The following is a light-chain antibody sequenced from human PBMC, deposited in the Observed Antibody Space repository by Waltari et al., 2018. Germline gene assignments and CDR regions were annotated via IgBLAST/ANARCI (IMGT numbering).Light chain of an antibody. Sequence: QSALTQTDSVSGSPGQSIPIPCPATSTDVGLYIYVPWYQQHPGKPPKLMVYEVSYRPSGISNRFSGSKSGNTASLTISGLQADDEADYYCSSYTRINTLMCGGGTKVTVL. V-gene: IGLV2-14*01. CDR1: STDVGLYIY. J-gene: IGLJ3*02. CDR3: SSYTRINTLM. CDR2: EVS.